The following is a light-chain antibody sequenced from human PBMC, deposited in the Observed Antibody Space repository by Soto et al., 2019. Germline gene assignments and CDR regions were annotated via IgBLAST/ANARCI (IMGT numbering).Light chain of an antibody. CDR3: QVWDSSSDRVV. CDR2: YDS. CDR1: NIGSKS. Sequence: SYELTQPPSVSVAPGKTATITCGGNNIGSKSVHWYQQKPGPAPVLVIYYDSDRPSGIPERFSGSNSGNTATLTISRVEAGDEADYYCQVWDSSSDRVVFGGGTKLTVL. V-gene: IGLV3-21*04. J-gene: IGLJ2*01.